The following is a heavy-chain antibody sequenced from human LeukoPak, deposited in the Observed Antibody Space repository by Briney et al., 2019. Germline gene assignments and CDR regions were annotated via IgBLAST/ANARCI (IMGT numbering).Heavy chain of an antibody. V-gene: IGHV4-59*12. CDR2: IYYSGST. CDR1: GGSISSYY. J-gene: IGHJ4*02. CDR3: ARGGGNSLDY. Sequence: MASETLSLTCTVSGGSISSYYWSWIRQPPGKGLEWIGYIYYSGSTNYNPSLKSRVTILVDTSKNQFSLKLSSVTAADTAVYYCARGGGNSLDYWGQGTLVTVSS. D-gene: IGHD2/OR15-2a*01.